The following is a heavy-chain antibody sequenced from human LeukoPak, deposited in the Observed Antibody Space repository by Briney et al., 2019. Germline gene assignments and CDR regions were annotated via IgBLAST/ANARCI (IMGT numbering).Heavy chain of an antibody. CDR3: ARVTITMIVVADY. J-gene: IGHJ4*02. CDR2: ISGYNGNT. CDR1: GYTFINYG. D-gene: IGHD3-22*01. V-gene: IGHV1-18*01. Sequence: GASVKVSCKASGYTFINYGIGWVRQAPGQGLEWMGWISGYNGNTNYAQKLQGRVTMTTDTSRSTAYMELRSLRSDDTAVYYCARVTITMIVVADYWGQGTLVTVSS.